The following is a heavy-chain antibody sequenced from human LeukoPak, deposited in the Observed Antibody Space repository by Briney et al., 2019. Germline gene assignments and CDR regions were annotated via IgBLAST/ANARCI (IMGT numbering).Heavy chain of an antibody. Sequence: GGSLRLSCAASGFTFSSYGMHWVRQAPGKGLEWVSAISGSGGSTYYADSVKGRFTISRDNSKNTLYLQMNSLRAEDAAVYYCAKFTMIVPSLQDYWGQGTLVTVSS. D-gene: IGHD3-22*01. J-gene: IGHJ4*02. CDR2: ISGSGGST. CDR3: AKFTMIVPSLQDY. CDR1: GFTFSSYG. V-gene: IGHV3-23*01.